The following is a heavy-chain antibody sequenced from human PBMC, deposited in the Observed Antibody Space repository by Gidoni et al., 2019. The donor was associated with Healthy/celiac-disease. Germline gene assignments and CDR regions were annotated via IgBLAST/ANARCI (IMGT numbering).Heavy chain of an antibody. CDR2: ISSSSSYI. CDR3: ARGAEVGATRFDY. J-gene: IGHJ4*02. CDR1: GFPYSSHS. D-gene: IGHD1-26*01. V-gene: IGHV3-21*01. Sequence: EVQLVESGGGLVKPGGPLRLSCAAFGFPYSSHSMSWGRQGPGQGLEWVSSISSSSSYIYYADSVKGRFTISRDNAKNSLYLQMNSLRAEDTAVYYCARGAEVGATRFDYWGQGTLVTVSS.